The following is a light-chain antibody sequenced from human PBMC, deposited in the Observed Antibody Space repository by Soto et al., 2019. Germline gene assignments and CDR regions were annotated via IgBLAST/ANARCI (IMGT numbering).Light chain of an antibody. V-gene: IGKV3-20*01. CDR1: QSVYSS. CDR2: GAS. J-gene: IGKJ1*01. Sequence: VMTQSPATLSVSPGESATLSCRASQSVYSSLAWYQQKPGQAPRLRIDGASTRATGIPDRCSGRGSGTDVTLTIARLEHGDFAVYDCQQYGNSPQTFGQGTKVDIK. CDR3: QQYGNSPQT.